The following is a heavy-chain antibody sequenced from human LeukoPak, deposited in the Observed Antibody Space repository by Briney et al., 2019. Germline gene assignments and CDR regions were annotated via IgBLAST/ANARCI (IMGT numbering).Heavy chain of an antibody. V-gene: IGHV4-59*01. CDR1: GGSISSYY. CDR3: ARLLPGQLLSYYYYGMDV. Sequence: SETLSFTCTVSGGSISSYYWSWIRQPPGKGLEWIGYIYYSGSTNYNPSLKSRVTISVDTSKNQFSLKLSSVTAADTAVYYCARLLPGQLLSYYYYGMDVWGQGTTVTVSS. CDR2: IYYSGST. D-gene: IGHD1-26*01. J-gene: IGHJ6*02.